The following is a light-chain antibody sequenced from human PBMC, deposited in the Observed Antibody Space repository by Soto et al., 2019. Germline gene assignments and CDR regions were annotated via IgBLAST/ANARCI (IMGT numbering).Light chain of an antibody. CDR3: QQYGSSLLFT. V-gene: IGKV3-20*01. CDR1: QSVSSSY. CDR2: GAS. Sequence: EIVLTQSPGTLYLSPGERATLSCRASQSVSSSYLAWYQQKPGQAPRLLIYGASSRATGIPDRFSGSGSGTDFTLTISRLEPEDFAVYYCQQYGSSLLFTFGPGTKGDIK. J-gene: IGKJ3*01.